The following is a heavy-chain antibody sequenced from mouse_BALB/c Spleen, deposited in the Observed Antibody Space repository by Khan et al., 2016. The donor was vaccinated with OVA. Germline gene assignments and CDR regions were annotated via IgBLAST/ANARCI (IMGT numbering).Heavy chain of an antibody. D-gene: IGHD2-1*01. CDR1: GYTFTSYW. J-gene: IGHJ3*01. Sequence: VQLVESGAELVKPGASVKLSCKTSGYTFTSYWIQWVKQRPGQGLGWIGQIFPGPGPPSYNENFKGKATLTVDTSSSTAYMRRSIMTSEDSVVYFWSSGYLGNYEFVYWGQGTLVTVSP. CDR2: IFPGPGPP. CDR3: SSGYLGNYEFVY. V-gene: IGHV1S132*01.